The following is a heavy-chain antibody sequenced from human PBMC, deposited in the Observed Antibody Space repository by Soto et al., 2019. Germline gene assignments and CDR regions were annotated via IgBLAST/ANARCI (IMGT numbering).Heavy chain of an antibody. J-gene: IGHJ3*02. Sequence: ASVKVSCKASGDTYTSYYIHWVRQAPGQGLGWMGTFNPSGGGTFYAQKFQGRVTMTGDTSTSTVYMELSSLRSEDTAVYYCARGEKRAVAGKLSVFDIWCQGTMVTVSS. V-gene: IGHV1-46*01. CDR3: ARGEKRAVAGKLSVFDI. D-gene: IGHD6-19*01. CDR2: FNPSGGGT. CDR1: GDTYTSYY.